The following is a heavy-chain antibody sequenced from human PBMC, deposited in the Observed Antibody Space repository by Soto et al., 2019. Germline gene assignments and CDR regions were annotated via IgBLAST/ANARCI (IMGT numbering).Heavy chain of an antibody. D-gene: IGHD6-6*01. Sequence: QVQLVQSGAEVKKPGSSVKVSCKASGGTFSSYAISWVRQAPGQGLEWMGGIIPIFGTANYAQKFQGRVTITADESTSTAYMELSSLRSEDMAVYYCAMKLIAARRGGSGYYYGMDVWGQGTTVTVSS. V-gene: IGHV1-69*01. J-gene: IGHJ6*02. CDR2: IIPIFGTA. CDR1: GGTFSSYA. CDR3: AMKLIAARRGGSGYYYGMDV.